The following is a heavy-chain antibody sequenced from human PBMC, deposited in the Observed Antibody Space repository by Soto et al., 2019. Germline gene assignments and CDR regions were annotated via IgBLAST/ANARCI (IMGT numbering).Heavy chain of an antibody. CDR3: ARAGWYRFDY. CDR2: INSDGTTI. D-gene: IGHD6-19*01. J-gene: IGHJ4*02. Sequence: GGSLRLSCAASGFTFSNYWVHWVRQAPGKGLMRVSRINSDGTTINYADSVEGRFTISRDNAKNTLFLQMNSLRVEDTAVYYCARAGWYRFDYWGQGTLVTVSS. V-gene: IGHV3-74*01. CDR1: GFTFSNYW.